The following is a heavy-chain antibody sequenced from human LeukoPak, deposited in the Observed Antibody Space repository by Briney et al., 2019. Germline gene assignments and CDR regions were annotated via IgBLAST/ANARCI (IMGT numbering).Heavy chain of an antibody. V-gene: IGHV3-11*01. J-gene: IGHJ4*02. D-gene: IGHD1-26*01. CDR1: GLTFGELY. CDR3: AREQSAWEPSQISG. Sequence: SPACLASGLTFGELYIGCVRQAAGKVLEWVSSIRTSGNPIYYANSVTDRFTISRDNAKNSRYLQMNRLRAEDTAVHYCAREQSAWEPSQISGWSQRTLVS. CDR2: IRTSGNPI.